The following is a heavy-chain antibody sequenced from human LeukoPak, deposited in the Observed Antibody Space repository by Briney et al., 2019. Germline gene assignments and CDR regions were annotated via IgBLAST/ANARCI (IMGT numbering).Heavy chain of an antibody. V-gene: IGHV1-69*05. J-gene: IGHJ4*02. Sequence: AWVPVSCMASGGSFGRYAVRGVRQAPAEGLEWMGGIIPIFGTANYAQKFQGRVTITTDESTSTAYMELSSLRSEDTAVYYCAREYSGSYFDYWGQGTLVTVSS. CDR1: GGSFGRYA. CDR2: IIPIFGTA. CDR3: AREYSGSYFDY. D-gene: IGHD1-26*01.